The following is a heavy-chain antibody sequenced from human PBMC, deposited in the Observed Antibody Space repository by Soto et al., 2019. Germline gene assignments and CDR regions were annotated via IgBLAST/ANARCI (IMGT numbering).Heavy chain of an antibody. CDR3: AGLRNYDILTGYYIYYYYGMDV. J-gene: IGHJ6*02. CDR2: IYPGDSDT. V-gene: IGHV5-51*01. D-gene: IGHD3-9*01. CDR1: GYSFTSYW. Sequence: PGESLKISCKGSGYSFTSYWIGWVRQMPGKGLEWMGIIYPGDSDTRYSPSFQGQVTISADKSISTAYLQWSSLKASDTAMYYCAGLRNYDILTGYYIYYYYGMDVWGQGTTVTVSS.